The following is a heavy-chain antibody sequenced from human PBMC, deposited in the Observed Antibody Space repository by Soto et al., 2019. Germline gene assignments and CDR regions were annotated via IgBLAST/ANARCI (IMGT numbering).Heavy chain of an antibody. J-gene: IGHJ4*02. CDR1: GGSISSDY. CDR2: IYYSGST. Sequence: QVQLQESGPGLVKPSETLSLTCTVSGGSISSDYWSWIRQPPGKGLEWIGYIYYSGSTNNNPSLNSPVTQSVDTLKNQFALKPSSVTAADTAVYYCARHHDSWGQGTLVTVSS. V-gene: IGHV4-59*08. CDR3: ARHHDS.